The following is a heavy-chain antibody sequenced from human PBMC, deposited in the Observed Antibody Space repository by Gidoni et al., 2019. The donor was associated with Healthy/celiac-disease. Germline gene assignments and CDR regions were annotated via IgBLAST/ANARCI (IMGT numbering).Heavy chain of an antibody. CDR1: GFPFSSYA. Sequence: EAQPLESGGGLLQPGGSLRLSCPASGFPFSSYAMIWARQAPGKRLELVSAIGGSGGRTYYADSVKGRFTISRDNSKNTLYLQMNGLRAEDTAVYYCAKEAFPALQAWGQGTMITVSS. V-gene: IGHV3-23*01. J-gene: IGHJ3*01. CDR3: AKEAFPALQA. D-gene: IGHD2-2*01. CDR2: IGGSGGRT.